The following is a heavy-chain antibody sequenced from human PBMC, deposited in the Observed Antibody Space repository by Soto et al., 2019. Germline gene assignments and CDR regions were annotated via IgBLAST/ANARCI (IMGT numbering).Heavy chain of an antibody. D-gene: IGHD5-12*01. J-gene: IGHJ4*02. CDR1: GFTFTSSS. CDR2: IVVGSGNT. CDR3: AASQPGDGYNSFWDDY. V-gene: IGHV1-58*01. Sequence: AVKVSCKASGFTFTSSSVQWVRQARGQRLEWIGWIVVGSGNTNYAQKFQERVTITRDMSTSTAYMELSSLRSEDTAVYYCAASQPGDGYNSFWDDYWGQ.